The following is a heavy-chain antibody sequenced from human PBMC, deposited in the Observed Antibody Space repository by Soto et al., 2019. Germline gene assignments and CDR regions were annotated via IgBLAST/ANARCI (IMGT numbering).Heavy chain of an antibody. J-gene: IGHJ6*02. Sequence: GGSLRLSCAASGFTFSSYGMHWVRQAPGKGLEWVAVISYDGSNKYYADSVKGRFTISRDNSKNTLYLQMNSLRAEDTAVYYCAKDIGSGHDFGNPYYYGMDVWGQGTKVTVYS. V-gene: IGHV3-30*18. CDR3: AKDIGSGHDFGNPYYYGMDV. CDR2: ISYDGSNK. D-gene: IGHD5-12*01. CDR1: GFTFSSYG.